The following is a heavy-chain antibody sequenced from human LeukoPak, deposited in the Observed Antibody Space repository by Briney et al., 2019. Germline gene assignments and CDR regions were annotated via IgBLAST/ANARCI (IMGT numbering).Heavy chain of an antibody. J-gene: IGHJ3*02. CDR3: ARRDWVSGAVRAFDI. CDR2: ISNDSVDK. CDR1: GFMFSDYY. D-gene: IGHD3-3*01. V-gene: IGHV3-11*04. Sequence: GGSLRLSCVGSGFMFSDYYMSWIRQVPGKALEWVSYISNDSVDKYYVDSVRGRFTISRDNAKKSMYLQMSGLRVEDTAVYYCARRDWVSGAVRAFDIWGQGTMVTVSS.